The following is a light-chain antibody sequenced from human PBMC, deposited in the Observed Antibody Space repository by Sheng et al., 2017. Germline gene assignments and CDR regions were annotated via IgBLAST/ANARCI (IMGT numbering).Light chain of an antibody. J-gene: IGLJ2*01. CDR1: KLGDKF. Sequence: SSDLTQPPSVSVSPGQTASITCSGDKLGDKFVSWYQQKPSQSPVLVIYQDSKRPSGIPERFSGSTLGTQPTLTISGTQAMDEADYYCQSSDSGTVLFGGGTKLTVL. V-gene: IGLV3-1*01. CDR3: QSSDSGTVL. CDR2: QDS.